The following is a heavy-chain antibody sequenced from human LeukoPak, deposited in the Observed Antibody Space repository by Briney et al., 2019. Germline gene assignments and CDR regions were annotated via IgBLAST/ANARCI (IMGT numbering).Heavy chain of an antibody. CDR1: GFTFSSYW. Sequence: GGPLRLSCAASGFTFSSYWMHWVRQAPGKGLVWVSRLNPDGSSTTYADSVKGRFTISRDNAKNTLYLQMNSLRAEDTAVYYCARTKGGAYTGDLDLWGRGTLVTVSS. CDR3: ARTKGGAYTGDLDL. V-gene: IGHV3-74*01. J-gene: IGHJ2*01. D-gene: IGHD2-21*01. CDR2: LNPDGSST.